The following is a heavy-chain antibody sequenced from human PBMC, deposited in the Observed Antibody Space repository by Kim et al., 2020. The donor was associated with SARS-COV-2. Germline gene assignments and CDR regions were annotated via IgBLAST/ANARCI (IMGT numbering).Heavy chain of an antibody. D-gene: IGHD2-2*01. CDR2: IRSKTDRGTA. CDR1: GFTFSNAW. V-gene: IGHV3-15*01. J-gene: IGHJ4*02. CDR3: TTPGGTSCYD. Sequence: GGSLRLSCEASGFTFSNAWMSWVRQAPGKGLEWVGRIRSKTDRGTADYAAPVKGRFTSSRDDSKNTLYMQMNSLKTEDTAVYYCTTPGGTSCYDWGQGTLVTVSS.